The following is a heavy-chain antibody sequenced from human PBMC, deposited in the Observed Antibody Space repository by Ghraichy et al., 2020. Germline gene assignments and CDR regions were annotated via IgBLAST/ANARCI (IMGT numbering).Heavy chain of an antibody. J-gene: IGHJ4*02. V-gene: IGHV4-61*01. CDR2: VSYSGNT. D-gene: IGHD3-10*01. CDR3: GRPLLNLPVRGAIDW. CDR1: GVSVSSDSYS. Sequence: SETRSLTCFVSGVSVSSDSYSWSWIRQPPGKGLEWIGYVSYSGNTNYNPSLRSRVTISLDASKNQFSLKLTSVTAADTAVYYCGRPLLNLPVRGAIDWWGPRMLVTVSS.